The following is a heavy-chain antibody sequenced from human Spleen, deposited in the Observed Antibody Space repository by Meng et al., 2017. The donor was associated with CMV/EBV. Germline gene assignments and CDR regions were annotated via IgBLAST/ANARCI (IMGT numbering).Heavy chain of an antibody. Sequence: SETLSLTCTVSGGSISSSSYYWGWIRQSPGKRLEWIGNIYYNGSTYCNPSLRSRVAISVDTSKNQFSLKLSSVTAADTAVYYCARQGYLSGYYGDSMGNWFDPWGQGTLVTVSS. D-gene: IGHD3-9*01. V-gene: IGHV4-39*01. CDR1: GGSISSSSYY. J-gene: IGHJ5*02. CDR2: IYYNGST. CDR3: ARQGYLSGYYGDSMGNWFDP.